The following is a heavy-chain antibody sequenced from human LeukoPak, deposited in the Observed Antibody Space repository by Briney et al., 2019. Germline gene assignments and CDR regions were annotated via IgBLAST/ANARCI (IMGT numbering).Heavy chain of an antibody. Sequence: ASVKVSCKASGYTFNSSYMHWVRQAPGQGLEWMGWINPNSGGTNYAQKFQGRVTMTRDTSISTAYMELSRLRSDNTAVYYCARDYDFWGTFDYWGQGTLVTVSS. CDR2: INPNSGGT. D-gene: IGHD3-3*01. CDR3: ARDYDFWGTFDY. J-gene: IGHJ4*02. V-gene: IGHV1-2*02. CDR1: GYTFNSSY.